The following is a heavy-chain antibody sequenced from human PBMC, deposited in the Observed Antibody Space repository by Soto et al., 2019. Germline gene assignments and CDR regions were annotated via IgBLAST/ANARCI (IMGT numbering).Heavy chain of an antibody. CDR3: ATIYCSGGSCYPVRVDWFDP. V-gene: IGHV1-24*01. J-gene: IGHJ5*02. CDR2: FDPEDGET. CDR1: GYTLTELS. Sequence: ASVKVSCKVSGYTLTELSMHWVRQAPGKGLEWMGGFDPEDGETIYAQMFQGRVTMTEDTSTDTAYMELSSLRSEDTAVYYCATIYCSGGSCYPVRVDWFDPWGQGTLVTVSS. D-gene: IGHD2-15*01.